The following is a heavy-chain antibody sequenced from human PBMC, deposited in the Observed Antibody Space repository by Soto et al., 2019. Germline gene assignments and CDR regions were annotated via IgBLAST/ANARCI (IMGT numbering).Heavy chain of an antibody. CDR1: GYSFTSYW. CDR2: IDPSDSYT. V-gene: IGHV5-10-1*01. D-gene: IGHD7-27*01. CDR3: ARPNWGAPYYGMDV. Sequence: GESLKISCNGSGYSFTSYWISWVRQMPGKGLEWMGRIDPSDSYTNYSPSFQGHVTISADKSISTAYLQWSSLKASDTAMYYCARPNWGAPYYGMDVWGQGTTVTVSS. J-gene: IGHJ6*02.